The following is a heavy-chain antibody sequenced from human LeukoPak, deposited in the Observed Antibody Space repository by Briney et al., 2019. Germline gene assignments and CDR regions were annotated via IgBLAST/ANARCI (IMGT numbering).Heavy chain of an antibody. Sequence: GGSLRLSCAASGFTVSNNYMSWVRQAPGKGLEWVSVIYSGGSTYYADSVKGRFTISRHNSKNTVYPQMNRLRREDTAVYYCARIPDNTSRGWFDPWGQGTLVTVSS. CDR1: GFTVSNNY. CDR2: IYSGGST. D-gene: IGHD2-2*01. J-gene: IGHJ5*02. CDR3: ARIPDNTSRGWFDP. V-gene: IGHV3-53*04.